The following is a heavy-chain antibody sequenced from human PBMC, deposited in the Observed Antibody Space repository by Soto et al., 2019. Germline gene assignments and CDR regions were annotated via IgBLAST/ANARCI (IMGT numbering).Heavy chain of an antibody. CDR2: IYYSGST. Sequence: QVQLQESGPGLVKPSETLSLTCTVSGGSISSYYWSWIRQPPGKGLEWIGYIYYSGSTNYNPSLKGRVTISVNPSKNHSPLKLRSVTAADPAVYYCASSATMVRRGDYNYDGMDVWGQGTTVTVS. V-gene: IGHV4-59*08. D-gene: IGHD3-10*01. CDR3: ASSATMVRRGDYNYDGMDV. CDR1: GGSISSYY. J-gene: IGHJ6*02.